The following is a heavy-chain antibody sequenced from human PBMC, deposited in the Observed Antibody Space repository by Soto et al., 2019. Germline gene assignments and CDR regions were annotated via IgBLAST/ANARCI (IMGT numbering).Heavy chain of an antibody. J-gene: IGHJ4*02. D-gene: IGHD6-13*01. V-gene: IGHV1-18*01. CDR3: ASYQRAAGEKDRDY. Sequence: ASVKVSCKASGYTFTSYGISWVRQAPGQGLEWMGWISAYNGNTNYAQKLQGRVTMTTDTSTSTAYMELRRLGSDDTAVYYCASYQRAAGEKDRDYWGQGTLVTVSS. CDR1: GYTFTSYG. CDR2: ISAYNGNT.